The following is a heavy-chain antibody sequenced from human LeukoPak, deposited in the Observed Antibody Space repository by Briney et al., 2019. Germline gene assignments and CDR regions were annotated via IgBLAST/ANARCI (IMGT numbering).Heavy chain of an antibody. CDR3: ARLEAQVVPAAILDY. V-gene: IGHV5-51*01. Sequence: GESLKISCKGSGYSFTSYWIGWVRQIPGKGLEWMGIIYPGDSDTRYSPSFQGQVTISADKSISTAYLQWSSLKASDTAMYYCARLEAQVVPAAILDYWGQGTLVTVSS. CDR2: IYPGDSDT. J-gene: IGHJ4*02. D-gene: IGHD2-2*01. CDR1: GYSFTSYW.